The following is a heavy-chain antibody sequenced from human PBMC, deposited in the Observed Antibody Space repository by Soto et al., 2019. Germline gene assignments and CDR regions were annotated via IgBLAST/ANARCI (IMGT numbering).Heavy chain of an antibody. D-gene: IGHD3-10*01. V-gene: IGHV1-69*12. J-gene: IGHJ5*02. CDR3: ARAVQGGGWSGEYTWFDP. CDR2: IIPIFGTA. Sequence: QVQLVQSGAEVKKPGSSVKVSCKASGGTFSSYAISWVRQAPGQGLEWMGGIIPIFGTANYAQKFQGRVTITADEYTSTAYMELSSLRSEDTAVYYCARAVQGGGWSGEYTWFDPWGQGTLVTVSS. CDR1: GGTFSSYA.